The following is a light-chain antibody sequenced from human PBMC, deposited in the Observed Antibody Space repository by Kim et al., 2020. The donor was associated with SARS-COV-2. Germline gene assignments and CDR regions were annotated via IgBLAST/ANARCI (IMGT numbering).Light chain of an antibody. Sequence: PGETARNTCGKESNGLQSVRWYQQKTGHAPMLVIYYDTDRPSGIPERFSGANSGDTAALTISRVEAGDEADYYCQVWDTGSDHPIFGGGTQLTVL. V-gene: IGLV3-21*04. CDR3: QVWDTGSDHPI. J-gene: IGLJ2*01. CDR2: YDT. CDR1: SNGLQS.